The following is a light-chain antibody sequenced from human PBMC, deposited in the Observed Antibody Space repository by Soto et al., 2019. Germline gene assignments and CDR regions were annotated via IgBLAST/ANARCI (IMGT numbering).Light chain of an antibody. V-gene: IGKV3D-20*02. CDR2: GAS. CDR3: QQRSSWPLT. CDR1: QSVSRNY. Sequence: ETVLTQSPGTLSLSPGATATLSCRASQSVSRNYLAWFQQKPGQAPRLLIYGASTRATGIPDRFSGSGSGTDFTLTISRLEPEDFAVYYCQQRSSWPLTFGGGTKVEIK. J-gene: IGKJ4*01.